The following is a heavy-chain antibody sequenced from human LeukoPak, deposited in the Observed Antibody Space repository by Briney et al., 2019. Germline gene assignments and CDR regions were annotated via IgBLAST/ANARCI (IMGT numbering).Heavy chain of an antibody. D-gene: IGHD6-19*01. CDR1: PDTFTRYG. CDR3: ATTTATSGSSLY. J-gene: IGHJ4*02. Sequence: ASVKVSCKASPDTFTRYGITWVRQAPGQGLEWMGWIRAYNGDTNYAQKFQSRVTMTAERSTNTAYMELRGLTFDDTAVFYCATTTATSGSSLYWGQGTLVNVAS. V-gene: IGHV1-18*01. CDR2: IRAYNGDT.